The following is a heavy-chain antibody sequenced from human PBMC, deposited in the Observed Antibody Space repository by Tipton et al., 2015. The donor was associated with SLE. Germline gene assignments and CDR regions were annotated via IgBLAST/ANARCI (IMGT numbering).Heavy chain of an antibody. CDR1: GGSISRGSYY. CDR3: ARDFWSQIVGAGGAFHI. V-gene: IGHV4-61*02. CDR2: IYTSGST. J-gene: IGHJ3*02. D-gene: IGHD1-26*01. Sequence: TLSLTCTVSGGSISRGSYYWSWIRQPAGKGLEWIGRIYTSGSTNYNPSLKSRVTISVDTSKDQFSLKLSSVTAADTAVYYCARDFWSQIVGAGGAFHIWGQGTMVTVSS.